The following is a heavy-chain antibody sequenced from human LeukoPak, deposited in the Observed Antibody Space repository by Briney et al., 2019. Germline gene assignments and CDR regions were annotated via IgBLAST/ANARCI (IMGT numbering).Heavy chain of an antibody. CDR3: ARDLRDAYGEFDY. CDR1: GFTFSNYA. J-gene: IGHJ4*02. CDR2: ISGSGGST. V-gene: IGHV3-23*01. Sequence: PGGSLRLSCAASGFTFSNYAMSWVRQAPGKGLEWVSAISGSGGSTYYADSVKGRFTISRDNSKNTLYLQMNSLRAEDTAVYYCARDLRDAYGEFDYWGQGTLVTVSS. D-gene: IGHD3-10*01.